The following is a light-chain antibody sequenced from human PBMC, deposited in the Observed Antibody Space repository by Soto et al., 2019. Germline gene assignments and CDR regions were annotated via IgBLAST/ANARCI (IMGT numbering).Light chain of an antibody. V-gene: IGLV2-14*01. CDR1: SSDVGGYNY. Sequence: QSALTQPASVCGSPGQSITISCTGTSSDVGGYNYVSWYQQHPGKAPKLMIYEVSNRPSGVSNRFSGSKSGNTASLTISRLQDEDEADYYRSSYTCSSIDYVFGTGTKLT. CDR2: EVS. J-gene: IGLJ1*01. CDR3: SSYTCSSIDYV.